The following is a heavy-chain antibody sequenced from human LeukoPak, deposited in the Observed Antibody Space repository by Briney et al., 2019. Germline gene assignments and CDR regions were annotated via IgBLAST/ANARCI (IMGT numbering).Heavy chain of an antibody. V-gene: IGHV4-59*08. CDR1: GGSISSYY. CDR3: ARLVMGSGSYRFDY. J-gene: IGHJ4*02. CDR2: IYYSGST. Sequence: SETLSLTCTVSGGSISSYYWSWIRQPPGKGLEWIGYIYYSGSTNYNPSLKSRVTISVDTSKNQFSLKLSSVTAADTAVYYCARLVMGSGSYRFDYWGQGTLVTVPS. D-gene: IGHD3-10*01.